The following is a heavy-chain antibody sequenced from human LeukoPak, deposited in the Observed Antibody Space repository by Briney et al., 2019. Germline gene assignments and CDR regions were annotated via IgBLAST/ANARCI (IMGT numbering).Heavy chain of an antibody. Sequence: PGGSLRLSCAASGFTFSSYDIHWVRQAPGKGLEWVAFIRYDGSNKYYADSVRGRFTISRDNAKNSLYLQMNGLRAEDTAIYSCARGSHSRYALNFDYWGQGTLVTVSS. V-gene: IGHV3-30*02. D-gene: IGHD6-13*01. J-gene: IGHJ4*02. CDR1: GFTFSSYD. CDR2: IRYDGSNK. CDR3: ARGSHSRYALNFDY.